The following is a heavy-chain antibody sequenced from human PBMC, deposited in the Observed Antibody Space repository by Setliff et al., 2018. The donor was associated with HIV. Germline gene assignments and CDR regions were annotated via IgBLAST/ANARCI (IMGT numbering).Heavy chain of an antibody. J-gene: IGHJ5*01. Sequence: GGSLRLSCVASGFTFNSYGMHWVRQAPGKGLEWVAFISYDAVNKYYADSVKGRFNISRDNSKNTLYLQMMSLRPDDTALYYCARDARISISGVTPPPNWIDSWGQGTLVTVSS. CDR2: ISYDAVNK. V-gene: IGHV3-30*03. CDR3: ARDARISISGVTPPPNWIDS. CDR1: GFTFNSYG. D-gene: IGHD3-3*01.